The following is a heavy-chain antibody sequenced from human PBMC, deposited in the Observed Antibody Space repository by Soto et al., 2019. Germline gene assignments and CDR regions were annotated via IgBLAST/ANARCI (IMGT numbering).Heavy chain of an antibody. CDR2: IRSKDYGGTT. CDR3: TREIPYFDS. J-gene: IGHJ4*02. V-gene: IGHV3-49*02. Sequence: SLSLYCATFVFTCVYFSISWVRQAPGWGLEWVGFIRSKDYGGTTEYAASVKGRFAISRDDSTGIAYLQMNSLKIEDTAVYHCTREIPYFDSWGQGTLVTVSS. CDR1: VFTCVYFS.